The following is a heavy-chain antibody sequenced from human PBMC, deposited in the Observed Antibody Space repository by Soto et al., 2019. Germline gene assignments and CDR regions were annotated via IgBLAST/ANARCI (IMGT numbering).Heavy chain of an antibody. CDR2: NVISSGNT. CDR3: AATVLTYFYNSRSCDFDEFYT. Sequence: SVTVSGKASGRSFIDTAVPGLGQSRGHRPEWIGWNVISSGNTNYKQEFLGRVSITMDMSTNTEYMGLSSLRSEDAAVFYCAATVLTYFYNSRSCDFDEFYTWGQVTMVTVSS. V-gene: IGHV1-58*01. J-gene: IGHJ3*02. CDR1: GRSFIDTA. D-gene: IGHD3-22*01.